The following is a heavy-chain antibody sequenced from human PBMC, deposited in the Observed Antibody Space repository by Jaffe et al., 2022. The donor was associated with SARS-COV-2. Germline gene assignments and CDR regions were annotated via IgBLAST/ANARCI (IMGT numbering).Heavy chain of an antibody. J-gene: IGHJ4*02. Sequence: QITLKESGPTLVKPTQTLTLTCTFSGFSLSTSEVGVGWIRQPPGKALEWLAVIYWNDDNRYSPSLKSRLTITKDTSKNQVVLTMTNMDPVDTATYYCAHRRAGGNHLGPLDYWGQGTLVTVSS. CDR1: GFSLSTSEVG. V-gene: IGHV2-5*01. D-gene: IGHD2-8*02. CDR2: IYWNDDN. CDR3: AHRRAGGNHLGPLDY.